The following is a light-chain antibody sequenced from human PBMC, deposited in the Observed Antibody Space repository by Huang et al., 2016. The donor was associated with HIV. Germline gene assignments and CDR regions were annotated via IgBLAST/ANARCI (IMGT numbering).Light chain of an antibody. CDR2: NAS. CDR1: QSVSVY. J-gene: IGKJ1*01. V-gene: IGKV3-11*01. Sequence: EIVLAQSPVTLSLSPGERATLACRASQSVSVYLAWYQQKAGQPPRLLIYNASNRATGIPARCSGSGSGTDFTLTISGLEPEDFAVYYCQQRSDWPPTFGRGTKVEIK. CDR3: QQRSDWPPT.